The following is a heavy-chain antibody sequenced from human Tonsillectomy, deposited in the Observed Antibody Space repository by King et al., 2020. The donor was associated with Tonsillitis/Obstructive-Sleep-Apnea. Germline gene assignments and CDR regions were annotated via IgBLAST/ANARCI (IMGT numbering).Heavy chain of an antibody. J-gene: IGHJ6*02. D-gene: IGHD6-13*01. CDR2: ISYDGSSK. Sequence: VQLVESGGGVVQPGRSLRLSCAASRFAFSYHAIHWVRQAPGKGLEWVAFISYDGSSKYYADSLKGRITISRDNSKNTLYLQMNRLRPEDTAVYYCTREVAAAGQDYYYHGLDVWGQGTTVTVSS. V-gene: IGHV3-30*04. CDR1: RFAFSYHA. CDR3: TREVAAAGQDYYYHGLDV.